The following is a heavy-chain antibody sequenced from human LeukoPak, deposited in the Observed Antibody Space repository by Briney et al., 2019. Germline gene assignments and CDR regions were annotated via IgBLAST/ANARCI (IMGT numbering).Heavy chain of an antibody. J-gene: IGHJ4*02. CDR3: ARAATGTAIYYFDY. CDR2: ISSSSSNI. Sequence: GGSLRLSWAASGFTFRSYSMNWVRKAPGKGLEWVSSISSSSSNISYAVSVQCRFTISRDNANNSLYLHMNSLRAEDTAVYYCARAATGTAIYYFDYWGQGTLVTVSS. V-gene: IGHV3-21*01. CDR1: GFTFRSYS. D-gene: IGHD1-1*01.